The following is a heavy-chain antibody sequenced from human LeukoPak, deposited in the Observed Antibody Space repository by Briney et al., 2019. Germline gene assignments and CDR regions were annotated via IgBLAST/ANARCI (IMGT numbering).Heavy chain of an antibody. CDR3: AKADYDFYYFDY. V-gene: IGHV3-30*18. Sequence: PGGSLRLSCAASGFTFSSYGMHWVRQAPGKGLEWVAVISYDGSNKYYADSVKGRFTISRDNSKNTLYLQMNSLRAEDTAVYYCAKADYDFYYFDYWGQGTLVTVSS. D-gene: IGHD3-3*01. CDR1: GFTFSSYG. J-gene: IGHJ4*02. CDR2: ISYDGSNK.